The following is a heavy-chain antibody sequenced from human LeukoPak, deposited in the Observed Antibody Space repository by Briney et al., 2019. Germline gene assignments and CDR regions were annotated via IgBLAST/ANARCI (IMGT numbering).Heavy chain of an antibody. Sequence: SETLSLTCTVSGGSFSGYYWSWIRQSPGKGLELIGEISHSGSTNYNPSLKSRVTMSVDTSKNQFSLKLNSVTAADTAVYYCARARCSSSSCYSNFDYWGQGTLVTVSS. CDR1: GGSFSGYY. J-gene: IGHJ4*02. D-gene: IGHD2-2*01. CDR2: ISHSGST. V-gene: IGHV4-34*01. CDR3: ARARCSSSSCYSNFDY.